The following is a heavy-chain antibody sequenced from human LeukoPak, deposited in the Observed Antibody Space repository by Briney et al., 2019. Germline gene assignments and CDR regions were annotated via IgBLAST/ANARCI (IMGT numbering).Heavy chain of an antibody. CDR3: ARDSTVGSD. CDR2: IKQDGSDM. J-gene: IGHJ4*02. CDR1: GFTFSSYW. D-gene: IGHD2-8*02. Sequence: GGSLRLSCAASGFTFSSYWMNWVRQAPGKGLEWVANIKQDGSDMYYVDSVKGRFTISRDNAKSSLYLQMDSLRVGDTAVYYCARDSTVGSDWGQGTLVTVSS. V-gene: IGHV3-7*01.